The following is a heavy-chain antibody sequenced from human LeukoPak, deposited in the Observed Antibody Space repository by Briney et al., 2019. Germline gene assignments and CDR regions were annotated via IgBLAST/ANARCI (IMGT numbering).Heavy chain of an antibody. D-gene: IGHD6-25*01. CDR3: AKGDGLPRYYYGMDV. V-gene: IGHV3-23*01. CDR2: ISGSGGST. J-gene: IGHJ6*04. CDR1: GFTFSSYA. Sequence: GGSLRLSCAASGFTFSSYAMSWVRQAPGKGLEWVSAISGSGGSTYYADSVKGRFTISRDNSKNTLYLQMNSLRAEDTAVYYCAKGDGLPRYYYGMDVWGKGTTVTVSS.